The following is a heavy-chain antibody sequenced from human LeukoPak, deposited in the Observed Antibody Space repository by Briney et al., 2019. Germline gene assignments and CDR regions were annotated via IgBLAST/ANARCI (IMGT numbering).Heavy chain of an antibody. CDR3: ARHLAGLYSGYDYFDY. V-gene: IGHV5-51*01. CDR1: GYSFSRYW. J-gene: IGHJ4*02. CDR2: IFPADSDP. Sequence: GESLKISCKASGYSFSRYWIAWVRQMPGKGLEWMGIIFPADSDPRYSPSFQGQVTISADKSISTAYLQWSSLKASDTAMYYCARHLAGLYSGYDYFDYWGQGTLVTVSS. D-gene: IGHD5-12*01.